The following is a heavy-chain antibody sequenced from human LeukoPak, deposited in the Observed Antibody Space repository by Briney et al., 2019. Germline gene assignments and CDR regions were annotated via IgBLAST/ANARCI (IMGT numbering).Heavy chain of an antibody. V-gene: IGHV1-2*02. CDR2: INPNSGGT. Sequence: GASVKVSCKASGYTFTGYYMHWVRQAPGQGLEWMGWINPNSGGTNYAQKFQGRVTMTRDTSISTAYMELSRLRSDDTAVYYCASDTVNHYYYYMDVWGKGTTVTVSS. CDR3: ASDTVNHYYYYMDV. D-gene: IGHD4-11*01. J-gene: IGHJ6*03. CDR1: GYTFTGYY.